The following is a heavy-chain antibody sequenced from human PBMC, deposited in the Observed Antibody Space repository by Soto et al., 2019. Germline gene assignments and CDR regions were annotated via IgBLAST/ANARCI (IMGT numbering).Heavy chain of an antibody. D-gene: IGHD6-13*01. Sequence: ASVKVSCKASGYTFTSYGISWVRQAPGQGLEWMGGFDPEDGETIYAQKFQGRVTMTEDTSTDTAYMELSSLRSEDTAVYYCATDRPGIADIFDPWGQGTLVTVSS. CDR2: FDPEDGET. J-gene: IGHJ5*02. CDR3: ATDRPGIADIFDP. V-gene: IGHV1-24*01. CDR1: GYTFTSYG.